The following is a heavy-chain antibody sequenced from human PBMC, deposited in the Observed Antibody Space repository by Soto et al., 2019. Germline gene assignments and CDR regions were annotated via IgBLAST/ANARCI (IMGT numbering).Heavy chain of an antibody. V-gene: IGHV4-39*01. CDR3: ERRDWKFRGYNFAS. D-gene: IGHD1-1*01. J-gene: IGHJ4*02. Sequence: QLQLQESGPGLVKSSETLTLTCSVSGYSISATGYYWGWVRQAPGKGLEWIASIYYSGDTYYNPSLKSRVIMSVDTSKNQFSLNRTSVTAADTDVYVCERRDWKFRGYNFASWGQGSLVTVSS. CDR1: GYSISATGYY. CDR2: IYYSGDT.